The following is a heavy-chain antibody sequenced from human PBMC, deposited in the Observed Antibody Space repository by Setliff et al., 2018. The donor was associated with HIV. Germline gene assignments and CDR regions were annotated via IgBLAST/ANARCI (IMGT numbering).Heavy chain of an antibody. Sequence: ASVKVSCKASGYSFINYGISWVRQAPGQGPEWMGWISAYTGHTDYAPRLLGRVTMTTDPSTSTAYMELRSLTSDDTAVYYCARARLQGIVTAVGPRDNCLDPWGQGTRVTVSS. CDR1: GYSFINYG. CDR2: ISAYTGHT. J-gene: IGHJ5*02. D-gene: IGHD1-26*01. CDR3: ARARLQGIVTAVGPRDNCLDP. V-gene: IGHV1-18*01.